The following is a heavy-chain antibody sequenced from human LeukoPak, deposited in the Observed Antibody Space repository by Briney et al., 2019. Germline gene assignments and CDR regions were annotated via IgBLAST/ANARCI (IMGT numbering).Heavy chain of an antibody. CDR2: IDWDDDK. CDR3: ARTNYGDYRNWFDP. CDR1: GFSLSTSGMR. J-gene: IGHJ5*02. V-gene: IGHV2-70*04. Sequence: ESGPTLVNPTQTLTLTCTFSGFSLSTSGMRVSWIRQPPEKALEWLARIDWDDDKFYSASLKTRLTISKDTSKNQVVLTMTNMDPVDTATYYCARTNYGDYRNWFDPWGQGTLVTVSS. D-gene: IGHD4-17*01.